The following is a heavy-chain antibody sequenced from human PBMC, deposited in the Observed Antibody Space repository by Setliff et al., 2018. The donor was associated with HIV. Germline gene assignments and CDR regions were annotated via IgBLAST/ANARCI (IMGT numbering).Heavy chain of an antibody. CDR2: MSYTGTG. V-gene: IGHV4-31*03. J-gene: IGHJ3*02. CDR1: GGLITSGRYC. Sequence: KPSETLSLTCTVSGGLITSGRYCWTWIRQLPGKGLEWIGCMSYTGTGSYNPSLKGRVLISRDTSKNQFAPEVSPVTAADTAVYFCARPDPVESDALDIWGQGTVVTVSS. CDR3: ARPDPVESDALDI.